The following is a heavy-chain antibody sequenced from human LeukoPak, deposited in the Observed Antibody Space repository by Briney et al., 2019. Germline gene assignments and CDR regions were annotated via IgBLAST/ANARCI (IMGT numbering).Heavy chain of an antibody. CDR1: GYTFTSYG. V-gene: IGHV1-18*01. J-gene: IGHJ4*02. CDR2: ISAYNGNT. Sequence: ASVKVSCKASGYTFTSYGISWVRQAPGQGLEWMGWISAYNGNTNYAQKLQGRVTMTTDTSTSTAYMELRSLRSDDTAVYYCARNTIVGDTRSYSFDYWGQGTLVTVSS. D-gene: IGHD1-26*01. CDR3: ARNTIVGDTRSYSFDY.